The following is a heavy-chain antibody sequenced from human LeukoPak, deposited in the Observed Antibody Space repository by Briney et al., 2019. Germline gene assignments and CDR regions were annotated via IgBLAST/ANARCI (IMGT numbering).Heavy chain of an antibody. CDR2: ISYDGSNK. CDR1: GFTFSSYG. V-gene: IGHV3-30*18. D-gene: IGHD1-1*01. Sequence: GGSLRLSCAASGFTFSSYGMHWVRQAPGKGLEWVAVISYDGSNKYYADSVKGRFTISRDNSKNTLYLQMNSLRAEDTAVYYCAKDNGVQLEPFDYWGQGTLVTVSS. CDR3: AKDNGVQLEPFDY. J-gene: IGHJ4*02.